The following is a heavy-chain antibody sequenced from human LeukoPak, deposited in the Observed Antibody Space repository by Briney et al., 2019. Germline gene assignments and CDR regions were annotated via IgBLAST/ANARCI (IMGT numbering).Heavy chain of an antibody. CDR2: MSSSGSTI. V-gene: IGHV3-11*04. CDR3: ARALGPIEY. J-gene: IGHJ4*02. D-gene: IGHD3-10*01. CDR1: GFSFSDDY. Sequence: GGSLRLSCEGSGFSFSDDYMSWLRQVPGKGLEWVSYMSSSGSTIFYADSVKGRFNISRDNAKKSLYLQMNSLRVEDTAVYYCARALGPIEYWGRGTLVTVSS.